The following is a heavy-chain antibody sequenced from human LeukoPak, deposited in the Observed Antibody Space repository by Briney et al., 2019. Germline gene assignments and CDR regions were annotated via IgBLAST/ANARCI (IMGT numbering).Heavy chain of an antibody. CDR2: INPNSGGT. V-gene: IGHV1-2*02. J-gene: IGHJ4*02. D-gene: IGHD2-15*01. CDR3: ARESMGSVVAATPDAY. CDR1: GYTFTGYY. Sequence: ASVKVSCKASGYTFTGYYMHWVRQAPGQGLEWMGWINPNSGGTNYAQKFQGRVTMTRDTSISTAYMELSRRRSYDTAVYYCARESMGSVVAATPDAYWGQGTLVTVSS.